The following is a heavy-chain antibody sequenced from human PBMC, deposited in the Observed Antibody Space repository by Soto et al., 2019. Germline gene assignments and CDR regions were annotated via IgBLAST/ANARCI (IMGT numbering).Heavy chain of an antibody. CDR2: IWNDGSKQ. D-gene: IGHD4-17*01. J-gene: IGHJ5*02. V-gene: IGHV3-33*01. CDR1: GFTFSRYG. Sequence: GGSLRLSCVASGFTFSRYGMHWVRQAPGKGLEWVAVIWNDGSKQVYDDSVKGRFTISRDNSKNTLYLEMDSLRDEDTSVYYCARDDDYGANAIDLWGQGTLVTVSS. CDR3: ARDDDYGANAIDL.